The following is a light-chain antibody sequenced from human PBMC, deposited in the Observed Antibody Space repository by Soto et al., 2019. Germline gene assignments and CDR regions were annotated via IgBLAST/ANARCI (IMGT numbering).Light chain of an antibody. Sequence: EIVMTQSPATLSVSPGERATLSCRASQSVSSNLAWYQQKPGQAPRLLIYGASTRATGISARFSGSGSGTEFTLTISSLQSEDFAVYYCQQYNNWPVTFGGGTKVDIK. CDR2: GAS. CDR3: QQYNNWPVT. V-gene: IGKV3-15*01. CDR1: QSVSSN. J-gene: IGKJ4*01.